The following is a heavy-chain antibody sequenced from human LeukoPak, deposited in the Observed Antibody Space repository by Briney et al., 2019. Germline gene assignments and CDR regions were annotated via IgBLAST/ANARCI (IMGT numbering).Heavy chain of an antibody. CDR2: INPNSGGT. J-gene: IGHJ4*02. D-gene: IGHD4-11*01. CDR1: GYTFIGYY. Sequence: GASVKVSCKASGYTFIGYYMHWVRQAPGQGLEWMGWINPNSGGTNYAQKFQGRVTMTRDTSISTAYMELSRLRSDDTAVYYCARVDYSNHLVDYWGQGTLVTVSS. CDR3: ARVDYSNHLVDY. V-gene: IGHV1-2*02.